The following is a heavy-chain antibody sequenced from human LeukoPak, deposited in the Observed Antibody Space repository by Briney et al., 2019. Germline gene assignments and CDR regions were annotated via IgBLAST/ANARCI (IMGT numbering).Heavy chain of an antibody. D-gene: IGHD2-15*01. CDR2: IIPIFGTA. V-gene: IGHV1-69*01. J-gene: IGHJ4*02. CDR3: ARDLNGGTYFDY. CDR1: GGTFSSYA. Sequence: VASVKVSCKVSGGTFSSYAISWVRQAPGQGLEWVGGIIPIFGTANYAQKFQGRVTITADESTSTAYMELSSLRSEDTAVYYCARDLNGGTYFDYWGQGTLVTVSS.